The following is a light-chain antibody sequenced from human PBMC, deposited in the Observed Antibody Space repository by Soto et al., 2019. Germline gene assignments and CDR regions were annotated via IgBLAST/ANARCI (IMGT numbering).Light chain of an antibody. V-gene: IGKV3-11*01. J-gene: IGKJ2*01. Sequence: EIVLAQSPATLSLSPGERATLSCRASQDISNFLAWYQQRPGQAPRLLIYDASNRATGIPARFIGSGSGTDFTLTIVGLEPEDFAIYYCQQRASWPPFTFGQGTKLEV. CDR1: QDISNF. CDR2: DAS. CDR3: QQRASWPPFT.